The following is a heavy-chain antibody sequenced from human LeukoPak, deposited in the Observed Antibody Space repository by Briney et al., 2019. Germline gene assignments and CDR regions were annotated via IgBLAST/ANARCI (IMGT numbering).Heavy chain of an antibody. D-gene: IGHD2-2*01. CDR1: GYTFTSYG. V-gene: IGHV1-18*01. Sequence: ASVKVSCKASGYTFTSYGISWVRQAPGQGLEWMGWISAYNGNTNFAQKLQGRITMTTDTSTSTAYMELRSLRSDDTAVYYCARDGVGLIPAARSGYYYYMDVWGKGTTVTVSS. J-gene: IGHJ6*03. CDR2: ISAYNGNT. CDR3: ARDGVGLIPAARSGYYYYMDV.